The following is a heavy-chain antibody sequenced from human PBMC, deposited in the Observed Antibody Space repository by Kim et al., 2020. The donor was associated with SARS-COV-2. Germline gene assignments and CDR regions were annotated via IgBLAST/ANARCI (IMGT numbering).Heavy chain of an antibody. CDR3: ASDGDLYSSGKDAFDI. CDR2: IKQDGNQK. D-gene: IGHD6-19*01. J-gene: IGHJ3*02. V-gene: IGHV3-7*01. CDR1: GFTFSSYW. Sequence: GGSLRLSCAASGFTFSSYWMTWVRQAPGKGLEWMANIKQDGNQKYYVDSVKGRFTISRDNAKNSLYLQMNSLRAEDTAVYYCASDGDLYSSGKDAFDIWGQGTMVTVSS.